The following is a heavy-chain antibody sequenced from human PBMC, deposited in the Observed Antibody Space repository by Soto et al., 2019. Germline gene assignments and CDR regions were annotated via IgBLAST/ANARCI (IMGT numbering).Heavy chain of an antibody. J-gene: IGHJ6*02. D-gene: IGHD2-15*01. V-gene: IGHV1-3*01. Sequence: ASVKVSCKASGYTFTNYAMHWVRQAPGQRLEWMGWINAGSGNTKYSQKFQGRVTITRDTSASTAYMELSSLRSEDTAVYYCARSLTQYCSGGTCYVYYGMDVWGQGTTVTVSS. CDR2: INAGSGNT. CDR3: ARSLTQYCSGGTCYVYYGMDV. CDR1: GYTFTNYA.